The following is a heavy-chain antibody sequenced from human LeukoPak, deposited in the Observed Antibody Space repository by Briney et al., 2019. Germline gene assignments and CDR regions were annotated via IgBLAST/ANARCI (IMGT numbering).Heavy chain of an antibody. D-gene: IGHD6-19*01. J-gene: IGHJ4*02. Sequence: SETLSLTCTVSGGSISSYYWSWIRQPAGRGLEWIGRIYTSGSTNYNPSLKSRVTISVDTSKNQFSLKLSSVTAADTAVYYCARSFPSGWYLVYFDYWGQGTLVTVSS. V-gene: IGHV4-4*07. CDR1: GGSISSYY. CDR3: ARSFPSGWYLVYFDY. CDR2: IYTSGST.